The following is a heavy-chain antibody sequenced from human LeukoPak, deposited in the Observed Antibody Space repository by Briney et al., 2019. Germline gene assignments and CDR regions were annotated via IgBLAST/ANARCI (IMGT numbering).Heavy chain of an antibody. V-gene: IGHV3-48*01. CDR1: GFTFSSYS. J-gene: IGHJ3*02. Sequence: GGSLRLSCAASGFTFSSYSMNWVRQAPGKGLEWVSYISSSSSTIYYADSVKGRFTISRDNAKNSLYLQMNSLRAEDTAVYYCARGMSSGRYAVDIWGQGAMVTVSS. CDR3: ARGMSSGRYAVDI. D-gene: IGHD6-19*01. CDR2: ISSSSSTI.